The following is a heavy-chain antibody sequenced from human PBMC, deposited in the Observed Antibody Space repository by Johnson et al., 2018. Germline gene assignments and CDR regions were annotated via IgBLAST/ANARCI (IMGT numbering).Heavy chain of an antibody. CDR3: ARVREYDFSNWFDP. CDR2: ISSSGSTI. Sequence: QVQLVQSGGGVVQPGRSLRLSCAASGFTFSDYYMSWIRQAPGKGLEWVSYISSSGSTIYYADSVKGRFTISRDNAKNSLYLQMNSLRAEDTAVYYCARVREYDFSNWFDPWGQGTLVTVSS. CDR1: GFTFSDYY. V-gene: IGHV3-11*04. D-gene: IGHD3-3*01. J-gene: IGHJ5*02.